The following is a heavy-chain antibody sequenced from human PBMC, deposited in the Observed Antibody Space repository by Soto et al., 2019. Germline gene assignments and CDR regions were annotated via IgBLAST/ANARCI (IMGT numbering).Heavy chain of an antibody. CDR3: ATYMEGGAFDI. CDR1: GGSISSSNC. CDR2: IYHSGST. Sequence: SCAVSGGSISSSNCWSWVRQPPGKGLEWIGEIYHSGSTNYNPSLKSRVTISVDKSKNQFSLKLSSVTAADTAVYYCATYMEGGAFDIWGQGTMVTISS. J-gene: IGHJ3*02. D-gene: IGHD2-2*02. V-gene: IGHV4-4*02.